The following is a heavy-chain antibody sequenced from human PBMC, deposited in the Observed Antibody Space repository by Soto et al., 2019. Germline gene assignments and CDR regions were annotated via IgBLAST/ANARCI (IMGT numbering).Heavy chain of an antibody. V-gene: IGHV3-23*01. J-gene: IGHJ2*01. CDR3: AKSRVDSGRGYFDL. D-gene: IGHD6-25*01. CDR1: GLTFSIYP. Sequence: EVQLLESGGGLVQPGGSLRLSVEASGLTFSIYPMSWVRRTPGKGLEWVSTIGTTGGDTYYADSVRGRSTISRDDSKNTLYLQMSSLRAEESAVYYCAKSRVDSGRGYFDLWGRGTLVTVSS. CDR2: IGTTGGDT.